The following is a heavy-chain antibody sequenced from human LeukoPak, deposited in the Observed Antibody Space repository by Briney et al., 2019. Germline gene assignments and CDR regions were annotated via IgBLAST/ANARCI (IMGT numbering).Heavy chain of an antibody. CDR3: ARGRTGAAALDF. CDR1: GGSFSGHY. Sequence: PSETLPLTCAVYGGSFSGHYWTWIRQPPGKGLEWIGESTHSGSTNYNPSLKSRVTISVDTSKNQFSLKLTSVTAADTAAYHCARGRTGAAALDFWGPGTLVIVSS. J-gene: IGHJ4*02. D-gene: IGHD2-2*01. V-gene: IGHV4-34*01. CDR2: STHSGST.